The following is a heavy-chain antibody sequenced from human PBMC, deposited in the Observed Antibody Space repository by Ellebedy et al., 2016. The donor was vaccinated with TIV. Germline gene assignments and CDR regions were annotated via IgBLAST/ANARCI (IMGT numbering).Heavy chain of an antibody. CDR1: GFAFGNYA. J-gene: IGHJ4*02. CDR3: VKGNPHFL. Sequence: GGSLRHSCAASGFAFGNYAMSWVRQAPGKGLEWVSSISGGGGSTYYADSVQGRFFISRDNSKNTLYLRMNGLRADDTAVYYCVKGNPHFLWGQGTLVTVSS. V-gene: IGHV3-23*01. CDR2: ISGGGGST. D-gene: IGHD3-3*02.